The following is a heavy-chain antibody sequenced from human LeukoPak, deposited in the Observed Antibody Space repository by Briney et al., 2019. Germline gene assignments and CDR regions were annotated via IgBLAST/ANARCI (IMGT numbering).Heavy chain of an antibody. V-gene: IGHV4-59*08. CDR2: IYYSGST. Sequence: PSETLSLTCTVSGGSISSYYWSWIRQPPGKGLGWIGYIYYSGSTNYNPSLKSRVTISVDTSKNQFSLKLSSVTAADTAVYYCARLHSSSWSFDYWGQGTLVTVSS. D-gene: IGHD6-13*01. CDR3: ARLHSSSWSFDY. J-gene: IGHJ4*02. CDR1: GGSISSYY.